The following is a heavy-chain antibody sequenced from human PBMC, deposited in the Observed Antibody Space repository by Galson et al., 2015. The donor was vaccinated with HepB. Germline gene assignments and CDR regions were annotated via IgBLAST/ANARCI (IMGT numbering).Heavy chain of an antibody. CDR2: ISYDGSNK. V-gene: IGHV3-30-3*01. J-gene: IGHJ1*01. CDR1: GFTFSSYA. D-gene: IGHD2-21*02. Sequence: SLRLSCAASGFTFSSYAMHWVRQAPGKGLEWVAVISYDGSNKYYADSVKGRFTISRDNSKNTLYLQMNSLRAEDTAVYYCATHGKRFLRGPYCGGDCYERWGQGTLVTVSS. CDR3: ATHGKRFLRGPYCGGDCYER.